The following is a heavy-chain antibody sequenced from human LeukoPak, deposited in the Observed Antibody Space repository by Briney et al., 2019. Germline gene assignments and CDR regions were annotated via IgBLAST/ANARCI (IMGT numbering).Heavy chain of an antibody. Sequence: SETLSLTCSVFGGSLSSTTYYGVCIRQPPGKGLECIASIHYTGRAYYNPSLKSRATISADTSKNHFSLKLSSVTAADTAVYYCARHFDNGDYKKTFDIWGQGTMVTVSS. V-gene: IGHV4-39*01. CDR2: IHYTGRA. CDR3: ARHFDNGDYKKTFDI. CDR1: GGSLSSTTYY. D-gene: IGHD4-17*01. J-gene: IGHJ3*02.